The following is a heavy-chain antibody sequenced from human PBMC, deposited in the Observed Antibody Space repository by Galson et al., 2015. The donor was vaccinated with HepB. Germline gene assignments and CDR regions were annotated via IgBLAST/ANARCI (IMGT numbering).Heavy chain of an antibody. V-gene: IGHV3-64D*06. CDR1: GFTFSRNA. CDR3: VKGGEYTYGSHFDY. D-gene: IGHD5-18*01. CDR2: ISSNGGNT. Sequence: SLRLSCAASGFTFSRNAVHWVRQAPGKGLEYVSAISSNGGNTYYADSVKGRSTISRDNSKNTLYLEVSSLKPEDTAVYYCVKGGEYTYGSHFDYWGQGTLVTVSS. J-gene: IGHJ4*02.